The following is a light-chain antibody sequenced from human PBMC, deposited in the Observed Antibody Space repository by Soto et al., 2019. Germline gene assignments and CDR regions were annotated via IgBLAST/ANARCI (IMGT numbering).Light chain of an antibody. CDR2: RDS. V-gene: IGLV1-47*01. CDR3: AACDDSLRGWV. J-gene: IGLJ3*02. Sequence: QSVLTQPLSASGTPGKRVTISCSESSSSIGSNYRYWYQQLPGTAPKLLIYRDSQRPSGVPDRFSGSKSGTSASLAISGLRSEDEADYYCAACDDSLRGWVFGGGTKVTGL. CDR1: SSSIGSNY.